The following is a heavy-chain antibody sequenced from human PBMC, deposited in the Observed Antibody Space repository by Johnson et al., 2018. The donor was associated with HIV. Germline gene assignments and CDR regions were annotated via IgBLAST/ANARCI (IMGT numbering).Heavy chain of an antibody. J-gene: IGHJ3*02. CDR3: GRESGGSGAFDI. CDR2: ISGSGGST. CDR1: GFTFSSYA. V-gene: IGHV3-23*04. D-gene: IGHD3-10*01. Sequence: VQLVESGGGLVQPGGSLRLSCAASGFTFSSYAMSWVRQAPGKGLEWVSAISGSGGSTYYADSVKGRVTISRDNSKNTMYLKMNSLGAEDTAVYYCGRESGGSGAFDIWGQGTMVTVSS.